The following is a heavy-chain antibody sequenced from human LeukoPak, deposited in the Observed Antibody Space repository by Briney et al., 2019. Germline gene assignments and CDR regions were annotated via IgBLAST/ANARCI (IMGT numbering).Heavy chain of an antibody. Sequence: GGSLRLSCAASGFTFSSYSMNWVRQAPGKGLEWVSSISSSSSYIYYADSVKGRFTISRDNAKNSLYLQMNSLRAEDTAVHYCARASGKYYYYYYMDVWGKGTTVTVSS. J-gene: IGHJ6*03. CDR3: ARASGKYYYYYYMDV. CDR1: GFTFSSYS. V-gene: IGHV3-21*01. D-gene: IGHD3-10*01. CDR2: ISSSSSYI.